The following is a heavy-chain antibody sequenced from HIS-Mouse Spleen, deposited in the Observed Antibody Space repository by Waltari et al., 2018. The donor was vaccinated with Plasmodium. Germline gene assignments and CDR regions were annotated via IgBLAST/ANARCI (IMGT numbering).Heavy chain of an antibody. CDR2: IYYSGST. CDR3: ARDSIRFLADP. V-gene: IGHV4-31*03. J-gene: IGHJ5*02. D-gene: IGHD3-3*01. CDR1: GGSISRGGYY. Sequence: QVQLQESGPGLVKPSQTLSLPCTVSGGSISRGGYYWSWIRQHPGKGLEWIGYIYYSGSTYYNPSLKSRVTISVDTSKNQFSLKLSSVTAADTAVYYCARDSIRFLADPWGQGTLVTVSS.